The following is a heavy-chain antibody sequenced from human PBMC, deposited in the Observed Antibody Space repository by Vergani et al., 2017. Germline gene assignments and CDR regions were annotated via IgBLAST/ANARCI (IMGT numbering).Heavy chain of an antibody. CDR1: GYTFTSYA. CDR3: ARDCRTVTTHWFDP. D-gene: IGHD4-11*01. CDR2: INAGNGNT. J-gene: IGHJ5*02. Sequence: QVQLVQSGAEVKKPGASVKVSCKASGYTFTSYAMHWVRQAPGQRLEWMGWINAGNGNTKYSQKFQGRVTITRDTSASTAYMELSSLRSEDTAVYYCARDCRTVTTHWFDPWGQGTLVTVSS. V-gene: IGHV1-3*01.